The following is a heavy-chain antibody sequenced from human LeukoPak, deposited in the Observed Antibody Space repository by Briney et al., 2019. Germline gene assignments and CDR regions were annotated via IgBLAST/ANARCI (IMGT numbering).Heavy chain of an antibody. V-gene: IGHV3-23*01. Sequence: GGSLRLSCAVSGYPFSDHYIDWVRQAPGKGLEWVSAISGGGGSAYYADSVKGRFTISRDNSKNTLYLQMNSLRAEDTAVYYCARETCSSTSCSTDYWGQGTLVTVSS. CDR3: ARETCSSTSCSTDY. D-gene: IGHD2-2*01. J-gene: IGHJ4*02. CDR2: ISGGGGSA. CDR1: GYPFSDHY.